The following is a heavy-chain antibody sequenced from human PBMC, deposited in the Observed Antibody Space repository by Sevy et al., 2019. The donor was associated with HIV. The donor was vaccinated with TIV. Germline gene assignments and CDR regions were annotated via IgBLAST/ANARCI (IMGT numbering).Heavy chain of an antibody. D-gene: IGHD2-2*01. Sequence: ASVKVSCKVSGYTLTALSMHWVRQAPGKGLEWRGGFDEDGEIMYAQKFQGRVTMTEDTSTDTAYMELSSLRSEDTAMYYCATDIVVGRDYWGQGTLVTVSS. CDR1: GYTLTALS. CDR2: FDEDGEI. CDR3: ATDIVVGRDY. V-gene: IGHV1-24*01. J-gene: IGHJ4*02.